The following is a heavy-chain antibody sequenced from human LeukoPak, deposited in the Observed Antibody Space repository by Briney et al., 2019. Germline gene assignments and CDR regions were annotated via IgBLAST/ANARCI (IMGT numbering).Heavy chain of an antibody. CDR2: INYDGSEK. V-gene: IGHV3-7*01. CDR1: GFIFSAYW. Sequence: GGSLRLSCAASGFIFSAYWMSWVRQAPGKGLEWVAYINYDGSEKSYVDSVRGRFTISRDNAKNSLYLQMSSLRAEDTAVYYCVRDMFAKGGGWDNYWGQGTLVTVSS. CDR3: VRDMFAKGGGWDNY. D-gene: IGHD2-15*01. J-gene: IGHJ4*02.